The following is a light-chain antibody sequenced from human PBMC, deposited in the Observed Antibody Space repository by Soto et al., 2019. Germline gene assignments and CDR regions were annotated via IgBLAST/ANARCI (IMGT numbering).Light chain of an antibody. CDR1: QSVISN. V-gene: IGKV3-15*01. Sequence: IVLTQSPATLCVSPGERATISCRASQSVISNLSWYQQKPGQPPRLVINGASTRATGGPARCSGSRSGREFTLTIISLQPEDFAVYYCQQYNNWSPCTFGPGTRLDIK. CDR2: GAS. CDR3: QQYNNWSPCT. J-gene: IGKJ2*02.